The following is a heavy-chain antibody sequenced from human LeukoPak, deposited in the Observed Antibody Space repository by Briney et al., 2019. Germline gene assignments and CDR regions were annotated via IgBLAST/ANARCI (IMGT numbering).Heavy chain of an antibody. CDR1: GFTFSTSG. V-gene: IGHV3-33*03. Sequence: GGSLRLSCAASGFTFSTSGMDWVRQAPGKGLEWVAVIWSDGSEKRYADSVKGRFTISRDNSKSTLYLQMNSLRAEDTAVYYCVSGSDTSGYYFYWGQGTLVTVSS. D-gene: IGHD3-22*01. CDR2: IWSDGSEK. CDR3: VSGSDTSGYYFY. J-gene: IGHJ4*02.